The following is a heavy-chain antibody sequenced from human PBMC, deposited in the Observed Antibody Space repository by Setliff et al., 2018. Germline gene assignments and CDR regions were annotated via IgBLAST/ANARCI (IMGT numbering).Heavy chain of an antibody. CDR3: AKDLGDDGHYYYYMDV. V-gene: IGHV3-23*03. CDR1: GFTFNNYA. D-gene: IGHD4-17*01. CDR2: VYRGGSTT. Sequence: LRLSCAASGFTFNNYAMSWVRQAPGKRLEWVSGVYRGGSTTFYADSVKGRFTISRDDSKNTLYLQMNSLTVDDTAVYYCAKDLGDDGHYYYYMDVWGKGTTVTVSS. J-gene: IGHJ6*03.